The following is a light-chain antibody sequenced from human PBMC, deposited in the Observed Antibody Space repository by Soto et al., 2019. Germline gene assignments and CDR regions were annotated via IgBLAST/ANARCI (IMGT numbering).Light chain of an antibody. J-gene: IGLJ2*01. CDR2: GNS. Sequence: QSVLTQPPSVSGAPGQRVTISCTGSSSNIGAGYDVHWYQQLPGTAPKLLIYGNSNRPSGVPDRFSGSKSGTSASLAITGLQVEDEADYYCQSYDSSLSLVVFGGGTKVTVL. CDR3: QSYDSSLSLVV. CDR1: SSNIGAGYD. V-gene: IGLV1-40*01.